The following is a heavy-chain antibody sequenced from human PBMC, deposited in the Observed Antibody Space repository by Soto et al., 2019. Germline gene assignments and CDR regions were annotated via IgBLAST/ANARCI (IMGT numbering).Heavy chain of an antibody. V-gene: IGHV4-59*12. CDR1: GGSISSYY. J-gene: IGHJ4*02. Sequence: SDTLSLTCTVSGGSISSYYWSWIRQPPGKGLEWIGYIYYSGSTYYNPSLKSRVTISVDTSKNQFSLKLSSVTAADTAVYYCAREPRYWGQGTQVTVSS. CDR2: IYYSGST. CDR3: AREPRY.